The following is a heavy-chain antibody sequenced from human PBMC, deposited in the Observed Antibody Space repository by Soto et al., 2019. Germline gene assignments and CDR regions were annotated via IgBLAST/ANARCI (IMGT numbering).Heavy chain of an antibody. CDR2: INHSGST. Sequence: ASETLSLTCAVYGGSFSGYYWSWIRQPPGKGLEWIGEINHSGSTNYNPSLKSRVTISVDTSKNQFSLKLSSVTAADTAVYYCARGRISVVVVVAAPKGWFDPWGQGTLVTSPQ. D-gene: IGHD2-15*01. CDR3: ARGRISVVVVVAAPKGWFDP. J-gene: IGHJ5*02. CDR1: GGSFSGYY. V-gene: IGHV4-34*01.